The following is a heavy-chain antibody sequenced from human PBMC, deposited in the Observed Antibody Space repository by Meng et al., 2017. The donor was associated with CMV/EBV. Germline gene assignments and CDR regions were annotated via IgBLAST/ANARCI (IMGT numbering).Heavy chain of an antibody. D-gene: IGHD3-3*01. CDR1: GFTFSSYG. CDR3: ASKFWSGFYYYGMDV. V-gene: IGHV3-30*02. CDR2: IRYDGSNK. Sequence: GESLKISCAASGFTFSSYGMHWVRQAPGKGLEWVAFIRYDGSNKYYADPVKGRFTISRDNSKNTLYLQMNSLRAEDTAVYYCASKFWSGFYYYGMDVWGQGTTVTVSS. J-gene: IGHJ6*02.